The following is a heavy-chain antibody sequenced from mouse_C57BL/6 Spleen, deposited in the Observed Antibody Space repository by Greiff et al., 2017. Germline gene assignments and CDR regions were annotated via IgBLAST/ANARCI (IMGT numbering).Heavy chain of an antibody. CDR3: TKISGTAMDY. Sequence: EVQLQQSGAELVRPGASVKLSCTASGFNIKDDYMHWVKQRPEQGLEWIGWIDPENGDTEYASKFQGKATITADTSSNTAYLQLSSLTSEDTAVYYCTKISGTAMDYWGQGTSVTVSS. J-gene: IGHJ4*01. D-gene: IGHD4-1*01. CDR1: GFNIKDDY. CDR2: IDPENGDT. V-gene: IGHV14-4*01.